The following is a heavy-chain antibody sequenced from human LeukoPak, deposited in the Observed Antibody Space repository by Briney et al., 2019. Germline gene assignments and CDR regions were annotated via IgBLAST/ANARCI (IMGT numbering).Heavy chain of an antibody. Sequence: SETLSLTCTVSGGSIRSSTYYWGWIRQPPGKGLEWIGTIYFSGSTYYNPSLKSRVTISVDTSKNQFSLKLRSVTAADTAVYYCARGPSDYVWGSYRFDYWGQGTLVTVSS. J-gene: IGHJ4*02. D-gene: IGHD3-16*02. V-gene: IGHV4-39*01. CDR1: GGSIRSSTYY. CDR2: IYFSGST. CDR3: ARGPSDYVWGSYRFDY.